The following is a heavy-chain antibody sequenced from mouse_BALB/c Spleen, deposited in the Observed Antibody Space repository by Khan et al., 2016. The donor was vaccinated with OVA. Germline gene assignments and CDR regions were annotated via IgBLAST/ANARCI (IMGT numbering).Heavy chain of an antibody. CDR1: GFTFNNYG. D-gene: IGHD2-3*01. Sequence: EVELVESGGGLVQPGGSLKLSCAASGFTFNNYGMSWVRQTPDKRLELVATINSNGGSTYFPDSVKGRFTISRDNGKNTLYLQMSRLKSEDTAMAYCTRDGYYEAYFDYGGQGTTLTVSS. J-gene: IGHJ2*01. CDR2: INSNGGST. CDR3: TRDGYYEAYFDY. V-gene: IGHV5-6-3*01.